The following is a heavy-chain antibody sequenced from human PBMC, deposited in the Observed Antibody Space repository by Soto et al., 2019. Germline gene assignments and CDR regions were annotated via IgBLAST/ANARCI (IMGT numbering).Heavy chain of an antibody. CDR3: TTAVGPIAAAGTVVGGNELYGMDV. D-gene: IGHD6-13*01. CDR2: IKSKTDGGTT. V-gene: IGHV3-15*07. J-gene: IGHJ6*02. CDR1: GFTFSSYG. Sequence: GGSLRLSCAASGFTFSSYGMHWVRQAPGKGLEWVGRIKSKTDGGTTDYAAPVKGRFTISRDDSKNTLYLQMNSLKTEDTAVYYCTTAVGPIAAAGTVVGGNELYGMDVWGQGTTVTVSS.